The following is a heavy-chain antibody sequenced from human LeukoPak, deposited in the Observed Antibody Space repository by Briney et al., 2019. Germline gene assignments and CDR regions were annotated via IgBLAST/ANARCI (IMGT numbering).Heavy chain of an antibody. D-gene: IGHD2-15*01. CDR3: ARERYCSGGSCYGDYYYYGMDV. Sequence: ASVNVSCKASVYTFTGYYMHWVRQAPGQGREGMGWINPNSGGTNYAQKFQGRVTMTRDTSISTAYMELSRLRSDDTAVYYCARERYCSGGSCYGDYYYYGMDVWGQGTTVTVSS. CDR2: INPNSGGT. V-gene: IGHV1-2*02. J-gene: IGHJ6*02. CDR1: VYTFTGYY.